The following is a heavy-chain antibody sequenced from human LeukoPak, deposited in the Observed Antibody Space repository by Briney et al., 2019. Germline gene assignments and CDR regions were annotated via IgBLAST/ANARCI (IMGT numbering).Heavy chain of an antibody. Sequence: PSETLSLTCTVSGFSISTYYWSWIRQPPGKGLEWMGNIYYSGSTNYNPSLKRRVTTTVNTTNNHFSLQMRSVTAADTAAYYCARRGYGYDDYWGQGTLVTVSS. CDR3: ARRGYGYDDY. CDR1: GFSISTYY. J-gene: IGHJ4*02. D-gene: IGHD5-18*01. CDR2: IYYSGST. V-gene: IGHV4-59*01.